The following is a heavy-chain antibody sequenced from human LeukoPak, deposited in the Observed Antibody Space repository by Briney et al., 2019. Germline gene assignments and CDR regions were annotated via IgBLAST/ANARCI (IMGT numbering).Heavy chain of an antibody. D-gene: IGHD2-2*01. V-gene: IGHV1-69*06. CDR2: IIPIFGTA. CDR1: GGTFSSYA. CDR3: ARQDVEDIVVVPAANSPYYYGMDV. J-gene: IGHJ6*04. Sequence: ASVKVPCKASGGTFSSYAISWVRQAPGQGLEWMGGIIPIFGTANYAQKFQGRVTITADKSTSTAYMELSSLRSEDTAVYYCARQDVEDIVVVPAANSPYYYGMDVWGKGTTVTVSS.